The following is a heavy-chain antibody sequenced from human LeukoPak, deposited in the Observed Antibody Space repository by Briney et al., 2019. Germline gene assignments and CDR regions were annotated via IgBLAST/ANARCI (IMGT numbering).Heavy chain of an antibody. CDR3: MAESSSPWEGY. J-gene: IGHJ4*02. CDR1: GFRFSRHW. D-gene: IGHD6-6*01. CDR2: INEDGSGK. Sequence: GGSLRLSCADSGFRFSRHWMDWVRQAPGKGLEWVANINEDGSGKNYVDSVRGRFTVSRDNAKNSLYLQMNSLRGEDTAVYYCMAESSSPWEGYWGQGTLVTVSS. V-gene: IGHV3-7*01.